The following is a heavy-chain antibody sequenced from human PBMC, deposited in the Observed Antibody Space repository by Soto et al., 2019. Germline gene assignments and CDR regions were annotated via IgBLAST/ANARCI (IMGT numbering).Heavy chain of an antibody. J-gene: IGHJ6*02. CDR2: ISYVGSNK. V-gene: IGHV3-30*18. D-gene: IGHD3-16*01. Sequence: GGSLRLSCAASGFTFSSYGMHWVRQAPGKGLEWVAVISYVGSNKYYADSVKGRFTISRDNSKNTLYLQMNSLRAEDTAVYYCAKDLIRTSLAHYGMGVWGQGTTVTVSS. CDR3: AKDLIRTSLAHYGMGV. CDR1: GFTFSSYG.